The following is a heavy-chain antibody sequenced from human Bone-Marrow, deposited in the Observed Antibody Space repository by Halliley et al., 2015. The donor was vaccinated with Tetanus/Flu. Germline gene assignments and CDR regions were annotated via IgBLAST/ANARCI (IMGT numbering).Heavy chain of an antibody. V-gene: IGHV3-21*01. CDR2: ISSTSTYI. CDR3: ARDGMSAASTKYGMDV. D-gene: IGHD2-15*01. J-gene: IGHJ6*02. Sequence: SISSTSTYIYYADSVKGRFTISRDNAKKSLFLQMDTLRADDTALYYCARDGMSAASTKYGMDVWGQGTSVTVS.